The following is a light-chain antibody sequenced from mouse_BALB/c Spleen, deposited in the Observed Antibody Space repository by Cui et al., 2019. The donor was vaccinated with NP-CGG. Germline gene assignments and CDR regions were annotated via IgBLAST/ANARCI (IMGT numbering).Light chain of an antibody. CDR3: ALWYSNHWV. V-gene: IGLV1*01. Sequence: QAVVTQESALTTSPGDTVTLTCRSSTGAVPTSNYANWVQEKPDHLFTGLIGGTNNRAPGVPARFSGSLIGDKAALTITGAQTEDEAIYFCALWYSNHWVFGGGTKLTVL. CDR1: TGAVPTSNY. J-gene: IGLJ1*01. CDR2: GTN.